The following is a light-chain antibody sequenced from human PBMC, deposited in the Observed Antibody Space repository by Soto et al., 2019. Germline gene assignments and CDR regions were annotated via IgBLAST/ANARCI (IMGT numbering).Light chain of an antibody. CDR1: QSVRSTY. V-gene: IGKV3-15*01. CDR3: QQYNNWPRT. Sequence: EIVLTQSPGILSLSPGERATLSCRASQSVRSTYLAWYQQKPGQAPRLLIYGASTRATGIPARFSGSGSGTEFTLTISSLQSEDFAVYYCQQYNNWPRTFGQGTKV. CDR2: GAS. J-gene: IGKJ1*01.